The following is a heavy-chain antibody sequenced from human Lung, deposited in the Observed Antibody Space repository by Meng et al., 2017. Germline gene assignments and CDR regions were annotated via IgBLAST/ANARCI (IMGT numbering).Heavy chain of an antibody. CDR2: INHSGST. V-gene: IGHV4-34*01. Sequence: QGQLKQVGAGLLKPSEPLSLTCVVSGGSFSDYYWSWIRQPPGKGLEWIGEINHSGSTNYNPSLESRATISVDTSQNNLSLKLSSVTAADSAVYYCARGPTTMAHDFDYWGQGTLVTVSS. J-gene: IGHJ4*02. CDR1: GGSFSDYY. CDR3: ARGPTTMAHDFDY. D-gene: IGHD4-11*01.